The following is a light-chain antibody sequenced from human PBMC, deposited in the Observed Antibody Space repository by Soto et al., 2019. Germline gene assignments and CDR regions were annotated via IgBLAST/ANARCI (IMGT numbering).Light chain of an antibody. CDR1: SSDVGSYNL. Sequence: QSVLTQPASVSGSPGQSITISCTGTSSDVGSYNLVSWYQQHPGKAPKLMIYEVSKRPSGVSNRFSGSKSGNTASLTISGLQAEYEVVYSRCSCAGISIFYVFGTGTKVTVL. CDR3: CSCAGISIFYV. V-gene: IGLV2-23*02. J-gene: IGLJ1*01. CDR2: EVS.